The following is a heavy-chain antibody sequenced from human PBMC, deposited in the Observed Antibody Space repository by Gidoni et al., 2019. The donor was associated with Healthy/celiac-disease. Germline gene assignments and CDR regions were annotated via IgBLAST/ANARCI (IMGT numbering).Heavy chain of an antibody. D-gene: IGHD5-18*01. CDR3: ARGGRDTWIQLWLRWFDP. V-gene: IGHV4-34*01. CDR2: INHSGST. Sequence: QVQLQQWGAGLLKPSETLSLTCAVYGGSFCGYYWSWIRQPPGKGLEWIGEINHSGSTNYNPSLKSRVTISVDTSKNQFSLKLSSVTAADTAVYYCARGGRDTWIQLWLRWFDPWGQGTLVTVSS. J-gene: IGHJ5*02. CDR1: GGSFCGYY.